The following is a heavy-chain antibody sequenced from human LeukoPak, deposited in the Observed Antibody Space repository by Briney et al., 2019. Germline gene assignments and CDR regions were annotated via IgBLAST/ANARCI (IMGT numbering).Heavy chain of an antibody. CDR2: ISAYNGNT. D-gene: IGHD1-26*01. Sequence: ASVKVSCKASGYTFTRYRISWVRQAPGHGLEWMGWISAYNGNTNYAQKLQGRVTMTTDTSTSTAYMELRSLRSDDTAVYYCARNWPEFRSGGFNYWGQGTLVTVSS. CDR1: GYTFTRYR. CDR3: ARNWPEFRSGGFNY. V-gene: IGHV1-18*01. J-gene: IGHJ4*02.